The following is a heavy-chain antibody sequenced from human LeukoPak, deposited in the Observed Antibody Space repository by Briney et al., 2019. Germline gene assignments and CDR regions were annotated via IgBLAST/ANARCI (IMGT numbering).Heavy chain of an antibody. V-gene: IGHV3-74*01. CDR3: ARDGGPYSGTSYFDY. D-gene: IGHD1-26*01. CDR2: ISPDGSSA. CDR1: GFTFSSYW. Sequence: GGSLRLSCAASGFTFSSYWMHWVRQAPGKGLVWVSRISPDGSSALYADSVKGRFTISRDNAKNSLYLQMNSLRDEDMAVYYCARDGGPYSGTSYFDYWGQGTLVTVSS. J-gene: IGHJ4*02.